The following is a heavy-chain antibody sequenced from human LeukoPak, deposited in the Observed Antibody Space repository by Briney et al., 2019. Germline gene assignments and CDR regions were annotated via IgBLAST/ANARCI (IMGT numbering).Heavy chain of an antibody. Sequence: SVKVSCKASGGTFSSYAISWVRQAPGQGLEWMGRIIPILGIANYAQKFQGRVTITADKSTSTAYMVLSSLRSEDTAVYYCARAPKIGSSWYDYWGQGTLVTVSS. CDR3: ARAPKIGSSWYDY. J-gene: IGHJ4*02. CDR1: GGTFSSYA. V-gene: IGHV1-69*04. CDR2: IIPILGIA. D-gene: IGHD6-13*01.